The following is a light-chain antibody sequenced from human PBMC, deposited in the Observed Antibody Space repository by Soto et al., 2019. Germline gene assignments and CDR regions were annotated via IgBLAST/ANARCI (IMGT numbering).Light chain of an antibody. CDR2: AAS. J-gene: IGKJ1*01. V-gene: IGKV1-9*01. CDR3: QQLNSYPQT. Sequence: IQLTQSPSSLSASVGDRVTITCRASQGISSYLAGYQQKPGKAPKLLIYAASTLQSGVPSRFSGSGSGTDFTLTISRLQPEDFATYYCQQLNSYPQTFGQGTQVEIK. CDR1: QGISSY.